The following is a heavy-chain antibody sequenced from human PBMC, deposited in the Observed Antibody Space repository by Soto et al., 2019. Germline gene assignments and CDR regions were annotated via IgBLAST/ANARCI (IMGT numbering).Heavy chain of an antibody. CDR1: GGSISSYY. V-gene: IGHV4-59*08. J-gene: IGHJ4*02. CDR2: IYYSGST. D-gene: IGHD2-15*01. CDR3: AGTQYCSGGSCDFDY. Sequence: QVQLQESGPGLVKPSETLSLTCTVSGGSISSYYWSWIRQPPGKGLEWIGYIYYSGSTNYNPSLKSRVTISVDTSKNQFSLKLSSVTAADTAVYYCAGTQYCSGGSCDFDYWGQGTLVTVSS.